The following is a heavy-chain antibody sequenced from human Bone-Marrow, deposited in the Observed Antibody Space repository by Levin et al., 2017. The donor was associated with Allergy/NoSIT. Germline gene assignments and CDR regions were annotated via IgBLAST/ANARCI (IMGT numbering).Heavy chain of an antibody. D-gene: IGHD3-3*01. CDR2: IIPIFGTA. Sequence: KISCKASGGTFSSYAISWVRQAPGQGLEWMGGIIPIFGTANYAQKFQGRVTITADESTSTAYMELSSLRSEDTAVYYCARARPIDYDFWSGYYSYDYYGMDVWGQGTTVTVSS. CDR3: ARARPIDYDFWSGYYSYDYYGMDV. V-gene: IGHV1-69*01. CDR1: GGTFSSYA. J-gene: IGHJ6*02.